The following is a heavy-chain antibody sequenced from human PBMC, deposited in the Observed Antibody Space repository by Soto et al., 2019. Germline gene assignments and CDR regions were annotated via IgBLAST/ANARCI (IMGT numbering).Heavy chain of an antibody. CDR2: ISSSSSYI. D-gene: IGHD3-3*01. CDR3: ARTPNSRGFLEWLSQTPYFDY. V-gene: IGHV3-21*01. CDR1: GFTFSSYS. J-gene: IGHJ4*02. Sequence: GGSLRLSCAASGFTFSSYSMNWVRQAPGKGLEWVSSISSSSSYIYYADSVKGRFTISRDNAKNSLYLQMNSLRAEDTAVYYCARTPNSRGFLEWLSQTPYFDYWGQGTLVTVSS.